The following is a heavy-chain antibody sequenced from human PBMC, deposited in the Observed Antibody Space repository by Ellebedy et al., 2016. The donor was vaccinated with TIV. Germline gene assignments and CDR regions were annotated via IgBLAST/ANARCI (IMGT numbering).Heavy chain of an antibody. CDR3: TRARGGGGSVDY. Sequence: PGGSLRLSCAAPGVTVSSYNMNRVRQAPGKGLEWVSVLQSGGVTYYADSVKGRFTVSRDNSRNTLYLQMNSLSVEDTAVYYCTRARGGGGSVDYWGQGTLVTVSS. D-gene: IGHD2-21*01. CDR1: GVTVSSYN. V-gene: IGHV3-66*01. CDR2: LQSGGVT. J-gene: IGHJ4*02.